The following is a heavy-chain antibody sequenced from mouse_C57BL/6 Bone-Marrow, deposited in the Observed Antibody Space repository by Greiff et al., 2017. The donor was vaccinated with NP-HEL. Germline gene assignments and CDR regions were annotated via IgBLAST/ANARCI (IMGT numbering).Heavy chain of an antibody. Sequence: QVQLQQPGAELVRPGSSVKLSCKASGYTFTSYWMHWVKQRPIQGLEWIGNIDPSDSETHYNQKFKDKATLTVDKSSSTAYMQLSSLTSEDSAVYYGARGGGLTDFDYWGQGTTLTVSS. CDR2: IDPSDSET. CDR3: ARGGGLTDFDY. V-gene: IGHV1-52*01. D-gene: IGHD4-1*01. J-gene: IGHJ2*01. CDR1: GYTFTSYW.